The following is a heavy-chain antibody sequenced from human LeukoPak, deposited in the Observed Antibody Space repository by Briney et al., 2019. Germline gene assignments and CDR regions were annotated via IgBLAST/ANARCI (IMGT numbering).Heavy chain of an antibody. CDR1: GDSISSYY. D-gene: IGHD3-10*01. J-gene: IGHJ4*02. Sequence: SETLSLTCTVSGDSISSYYWSWIRQPPGKRLEWIGYIYHSGSTDYNPSLKSRVTMSMDMSKNQLSLQLSSVTAADTAVYYCARALGRRGASTKWGQGTLVTVSS. CDR2: IYHSGST. V-gene: IGHV4-59*12. CDR3: ARALGRRGASTK.